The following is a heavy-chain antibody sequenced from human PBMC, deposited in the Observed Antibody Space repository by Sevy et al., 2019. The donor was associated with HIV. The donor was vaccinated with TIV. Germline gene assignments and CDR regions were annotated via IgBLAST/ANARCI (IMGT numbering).Heavy chain of an antibody. CDR1: ELTFISYG. V-gene: IGHV3-7*01. J-gene: IGHJ3*02. CDR3: ARREGYAFDI. D-gene: IGHD1-26*01. Sequence: GGSLRLSCAAPELTFISYGRSWSGQAPGKGREGVANIKQDGREKYYVDSVKGRFTISVDNAKNSLYLQMNSLRAEDTAVYYCARREGYAFDIWGQGTMVTVSS. CDR2: IKQDGREK.